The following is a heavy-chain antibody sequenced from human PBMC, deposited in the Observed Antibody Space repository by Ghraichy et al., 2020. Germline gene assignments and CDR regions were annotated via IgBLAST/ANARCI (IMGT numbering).Heavy chain of an antibody. Sequence: ESLNISCTVSADSISGSYWSWIRQPAGKGLEWIGHIYTSGSTKYNPSLKSRVTMSVDTSKNQFSLKLSSVTAADTAVYYCARDQYYLSGYYLLDSWGQGTLVTVSS. CDR1: ADSISGSY. D-gene: IGHD3-3*01. CDR2: IYTSGST. V-gene: IGHV4-4*07. J-gene: IGHJ4*02. CDR3: ARDQYYLSGYYLLDS.